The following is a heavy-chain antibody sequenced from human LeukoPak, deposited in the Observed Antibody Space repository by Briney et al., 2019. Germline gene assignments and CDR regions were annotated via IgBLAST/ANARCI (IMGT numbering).Heavy chain of an antibody. CDR2: IYSGGST. CDR3: ARGGHYDSSGYLDY. J-gene: IGHJ4*02. Sequence: GGSLRLSCAASGFTVSSNYMSWVRQAPGKGLEWVSVIYSGGSTYYADSVKSRFTISRDNSKNTLYLQMNSLRAEDTAVYYCARGGHYDSSGYLDYWGQGTLVTVSS. CDR1: GFTVSSNY. V-gene: IGHV3-66*02. D-gene: IGHD3-22*01.